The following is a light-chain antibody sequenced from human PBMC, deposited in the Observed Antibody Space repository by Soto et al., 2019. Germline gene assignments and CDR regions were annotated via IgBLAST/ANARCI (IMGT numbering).Light chain of an antibody. CDR1: STDVGNYNL. CDR2: EGT. J-gene: IGLJ2*01. V-gene: IGLV2-23*01. CDR3: CSYAGSGTFLI. Sequence: QSVLTQAASVSGSPGQSITISCTGTSTDVGNYNLVSWYQQHPGKAPKLMIYEGTKRPSGVSNRFSGSTSGNTASLTISGLQAEDEADYHCCSYAGSGTFLIFGEGTQLTVL.